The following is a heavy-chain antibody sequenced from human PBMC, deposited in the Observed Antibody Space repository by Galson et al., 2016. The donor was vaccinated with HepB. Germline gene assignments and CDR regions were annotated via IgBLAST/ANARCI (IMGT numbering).Heavy chain of an antibody. J-gene: IGHJ4*02. CDR1: GFSCRNYA. V-gene: IGHV3-30*04. Sequence: SLRLSCAASGFSCRNYAMHWVRQAPGKGLEGVAVMSYDGRGIYYADSVKGRLTISRDNSKDALFLQMNSLEPDDTAVYYCARAERWGAAGGSFQLDCWGQETLVTV. CDR2: MSYDGRGI. CDR3: ARAERWGAAGGSFQLDC. D-gene: IGHD6-13*01.